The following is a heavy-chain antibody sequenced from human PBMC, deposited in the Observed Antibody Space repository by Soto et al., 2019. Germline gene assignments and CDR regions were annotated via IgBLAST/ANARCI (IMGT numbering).Heavy chain of an antibody. CDR2: IYYSGST. CDR1: GGSISSGDYY. V-gene: IGHV4-30-4*01. J-gene: IGHJ5*02. Sequence: SETLSLTCTVSGGSISSGDYYWSWIRQPPGKGLEWIGYIYYSGSTYYNPSLKSRVTISVDTSKNQFSLKLSSVTAADTAVYYCAREAYCGGDCWGYWFDPWGQGTLVTVSS. D-gene: IGHD2-21*02. CDR3: AREAYCGGDCWGYWFDP.